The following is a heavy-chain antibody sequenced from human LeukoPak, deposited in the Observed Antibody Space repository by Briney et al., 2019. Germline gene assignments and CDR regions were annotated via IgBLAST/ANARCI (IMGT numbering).Heavy chain of an antibody. V-gene: IGHV3-7*03. Sequence: GGSLRLSCAASGFTFSSYWMSWVRQAPGKGLEWVANIKQDGSEIYYVDSVKGRFTISRDNAKNSLYLQMNSLRAEDTAVYYCARVYWQQLIPLDYWGQGTLVTVLS. J-gene: IGHJ4*02. CDR2: IKQDGSEI. D-gene: IGHD6-13*01. CDR3: ARVYWQQLIPLDY. CDR1: GFTFSSYW.